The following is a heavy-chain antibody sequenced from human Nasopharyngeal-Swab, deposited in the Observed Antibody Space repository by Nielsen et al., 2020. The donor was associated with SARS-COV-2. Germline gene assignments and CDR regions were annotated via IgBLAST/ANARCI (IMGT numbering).Heavy chain of an antibody. V-gene: IGHV4-39*01. D-gene: IGHD4-17*01. J-gene: IGHJ3*02. CDR3: ARHGTTVTRNYAFDI. Sequence: RQPPGKGLEWIGSIYYSGSTYYNPSHKSRVTITVDTSKNQFSLKLSSVTAADTAVYYCARHGTTVTRNYAFDIWGQGTMVTVSS. CDR2: IYYSGST.